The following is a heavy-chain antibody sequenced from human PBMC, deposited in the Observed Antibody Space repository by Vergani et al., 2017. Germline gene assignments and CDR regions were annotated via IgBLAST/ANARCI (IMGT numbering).Heavy chain of an antibody. CDR2: IWYDARNK. CDR3: ATFWGYFDY. CDR1: GFTFSGYD. Sequence: QVQLVESGGGSVQPGRSLRLSCAASGFTFSGYDMHWVRQAPGKGLEWVAVIWYDARNKSYADSVKGRFTISRDNSKNTLYLQMTSLRAEDTAVYYCATFWGYFDYGGQGTLVTVSS. J-gene: IGHJ4*02. D-gene: IGHD3-16*01. V-gene: IGHV3-33*01.